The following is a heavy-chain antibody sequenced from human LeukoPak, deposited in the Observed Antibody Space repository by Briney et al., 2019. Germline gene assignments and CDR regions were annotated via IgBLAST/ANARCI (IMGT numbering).Heavy chain of an antibody. J-gene: IGHJ6*02. CDR2: IKSKAYGGTI. Sequence: GGSLRLSCAASGFTFSNAWMNWVRQAPGKGLEWVGRIKSKAYGGTIDYAAPVKGRYTISRDDSKNTLYLQMNSLKTEDTAVYYCTTDYGSSISSYYYYGMGVWGQGTTVTVSS. CDR1: GFTFSNAW. CDR3: TTDYGSSISSYYYYGMGV. V-gene: IGHV3-15*07. D-gene: IGHD2-21*01.